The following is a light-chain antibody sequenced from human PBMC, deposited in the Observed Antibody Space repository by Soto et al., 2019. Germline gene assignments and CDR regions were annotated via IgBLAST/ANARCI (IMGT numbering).Light chain of an antibody. CDR1: QSVSNN. J-gene: IGKJ4*01. CDR3: QQYNNWPGT. CDR2: GAS. V-gene: IGKV3-15*01. Sequence: EIVMTQSPATLSVSPGERATLSCRASQSVSNNLAWYQQKPGQAPRLLIYGASTRATGIPARFSGSGSGTEFTLTISSLQSEDFAVYYCQQYNNWPGTFGGGTKVEIK.